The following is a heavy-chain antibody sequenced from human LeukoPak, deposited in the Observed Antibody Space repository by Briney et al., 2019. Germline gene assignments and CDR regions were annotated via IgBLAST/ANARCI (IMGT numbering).Heavy chain of an antibody. D-gene: IGHD5-12*01. CDR3: SKGGGYVRMDV. Sequence: GGSLRLSCAASGFIFSDYWLCWVRQAPGKGLEWVANIKQDGSETHYVDSVKGRFTISRDNAKNSLFLQMNSLRADDTAVYYCSKGGGYVRMDVWGQGTTVTVSS. CDR2: IKQDGSET. V-gene: IGHV3-7*03. CDR1: GFIFSDYW. J-gene: IGHJ6*02.